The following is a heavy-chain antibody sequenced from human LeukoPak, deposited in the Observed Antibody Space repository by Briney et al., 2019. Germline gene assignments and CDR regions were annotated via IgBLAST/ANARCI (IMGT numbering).Heavy chain of an antibody. V-gene: IGHV5-51*01. CDR1: GYSFIAYW. D-gene: IGHD5-18*01. Sequence: GESLQIPCKTSGYSFIAYWIGWVRQMPGKGLEWMGTIYPGDSDTRYSPSFQGQITISADKSISTAYLQWSSLKASDTAMYYCARRTATFDYWGQGTLVTVSS. J-gene: IGHJ4*02. CDR2: IYPGDSDT. CDR3: ARRTATFDY.